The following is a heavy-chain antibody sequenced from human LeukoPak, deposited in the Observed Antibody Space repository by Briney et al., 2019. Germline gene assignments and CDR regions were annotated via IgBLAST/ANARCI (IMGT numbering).Heavy chain of an antibody. V-gene: IGHV4-59*01. Sequence: PSETLSLTCTVSGGSISSYYWSWIRQPPGKGLEWIGYIYYSGSTNYNPSLKSRVTISVDTSKNQFSLKLSSVTAADTAVYYCARDLVAAAPHNDAFDNWGQGTMVTVSS. CDR2: IYYSGST. CDR1: GGSISSYY. J-gene: IGHJ3*02. CDR3: ARDLVAAAPHNDAFDN. D-gene: IGHD6-13*01.